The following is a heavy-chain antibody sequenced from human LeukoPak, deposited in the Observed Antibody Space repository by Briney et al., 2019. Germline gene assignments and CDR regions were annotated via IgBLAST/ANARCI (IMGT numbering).Heavy chain of an antibody. V-gene: IGHV3-23*01. CDR1: GFTFSSYA. CDR2: ISGSGGST. D-gene: IGHD2/OR15-2a*01. Sequence: GGSLRLSCTASGFTFSSYAMSWVRQAPGKGLEWVSAISGSGGSTYYADSVKGRFTISRDMSKSTLYLQMNSLGAEDTAVYFCAKASSSTTCRHFDHWGQGTLVTVSS. CDR3: AKASSSTTCRHFDH. J-gene: IGHJ4*02.